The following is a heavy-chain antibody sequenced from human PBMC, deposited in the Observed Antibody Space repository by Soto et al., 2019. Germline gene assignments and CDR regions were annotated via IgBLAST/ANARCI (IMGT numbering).Heavy chain of an antibody. CDR1: GVTFSSYG. CDR3: AKDHQRPPVDTAMVSPVDY. Sequence: SGGPLRLSWAAAGVTFSSYGMRLVRQAPGKGLEWVAVISYDGSNKYYADSVKGRFTISRDNSKNTLYLQMNSLRAEDTAVYYCAKDHQRPPVDTAMVSPVDYWGQGTLVTVSS. V-gene: IGHV3-30*18. CDR2: ISYDGSNK. D-gene: IGHD5-18*01. J-gene: IGHJ4*02.